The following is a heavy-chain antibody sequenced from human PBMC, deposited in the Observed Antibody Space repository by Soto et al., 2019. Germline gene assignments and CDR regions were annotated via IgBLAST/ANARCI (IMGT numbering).Heavy chain of an antibody. CDR2: IYYSGST. J-gene: IGHJ5*02. CDR3: ARVAPIYYDSSGPIFDP. CDR1: GGSISSGCYY. D-gene: IGHD3-22*01. Sequence: SETLSLTFTVSGGSISSGCYYWSWIRQHPGKGLEWIGYIYYSGSTYYNPSLKSRVTISVDTSKNQFSLKLSSVTAADTAVYYCARVAPIYYDSSGPIFDPWGQGTLVTVSS. V-gene: IGHV4-31*03.